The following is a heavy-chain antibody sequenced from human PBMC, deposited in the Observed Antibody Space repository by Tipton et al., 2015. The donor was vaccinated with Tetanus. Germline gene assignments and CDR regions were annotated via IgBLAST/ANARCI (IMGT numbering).Heavy chain of an antibody. CDR2: ISAYNGDT. CDR3: GRASGYHYGSGSYYSGEDY. J-gene: IGHJ4*02. CDR1: GYTFSNYG. D-gene: IGHD3-10*01. V-gene: IGHV1-18*01. Sequence: LVQSGAEVKKPGASVKVSCKTSGYTFSNYGVSWVRQAPGRGLEWMGWISAYNGDTNTAQNLQGRVTMTTDTSTSTVSMEVRSPTYDDTAVYYCGRASGYHYGSGSYYSGEDYWGQGTLVTVSS.